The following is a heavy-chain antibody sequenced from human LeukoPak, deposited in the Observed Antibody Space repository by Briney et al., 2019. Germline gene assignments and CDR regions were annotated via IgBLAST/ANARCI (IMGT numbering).Heavy chain of an antibody. CDR3: ARDGGKSYEIDY. V-gene: IGHV3-48*01. CDR2: ISNDITTT. CDR1: GFPRINKP. D-gene: IGHD5-18*01. J-gene: IGHJ4*02. Sequence: GGSLRLSCVDPGFPRINKPMNWVRQAPGKGLEWVSYISNDITTTYYAESVKGRFTISRDNAKNSLYLQMNSLRVEDTAVYYCARDGGKSYEIDYWGQGTLVTVSS.